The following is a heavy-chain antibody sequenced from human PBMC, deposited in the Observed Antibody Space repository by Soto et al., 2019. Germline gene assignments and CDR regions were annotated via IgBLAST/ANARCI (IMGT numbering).Heavy chain of an antibody. J-gene: IGHJ4*02. CDR1: IFTFITYE. CDR3: VRYCSSTLCNGVATRTFDY. D-gene: IGHD5-12*01. CDR2: ISSSGSSV. V-gene: IGHV3-48*03. Sequence: GWSLRLSCASSIFTFITYEMHWVRQAPGKGLEWVSCISSSGSSVYYADSVKGRFTISRDNSRNSLYLQMNSLRDEDTALYYCVRYCSSTLCNGVATRTFDYWGQGALVTVSS.